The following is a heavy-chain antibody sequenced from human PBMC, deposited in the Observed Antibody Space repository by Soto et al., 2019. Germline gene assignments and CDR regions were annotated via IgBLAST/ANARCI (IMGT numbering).Heavy chain of an antibody. D-gene: IGHD6-13*01. V-gene: IGHV1-2*02. J-gene: IGHJ5*02. CDR2: LNPNSGGT. Sequence: QVQLVQSGAEVKKPGASVKVSCKASGYTFTGYYMHWVRQAPGNGLEWMGWLNPNSGGTNYAQKVQGRVTMTRETSISTAYLELSRLRSDDTAVYYCAPLWVAAAGIGGWDTHWFDPWGQGTLVTVSS. CDR3: APLWVAAAGIGGWDTHWFDP. CDR1: GYTFTGYY.